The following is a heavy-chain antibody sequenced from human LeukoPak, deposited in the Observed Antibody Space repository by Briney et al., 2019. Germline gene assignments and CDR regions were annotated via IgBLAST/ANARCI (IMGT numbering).Heavy chain of an antibody. J-gene: IGHJ4*02. Sequence: GGSLRLSCTASGFTFSSLAMTWVRQAPGKGLEWVSTIRSNGDTTYNADSVKGRFTVSRDNSKNTLYLELNSLRVEDTATFYCAKGQELDDGVFDSWGQGTMVTVSS. CDR3: AKGQELDDGVFDS. CDR2: IRSNGDTT. V-gene: IGHV3-23*01. CDR1: GFTFSSLA. D-gene: IGHD1-1*01.